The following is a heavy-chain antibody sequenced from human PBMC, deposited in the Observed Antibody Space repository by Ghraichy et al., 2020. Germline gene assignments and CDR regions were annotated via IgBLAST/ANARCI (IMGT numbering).Heavy chain of an antibody. D-gene: IGHD3-22*01. J-gene: IGHJ2*01. Sequence: GGSLRLSCAASGFTFSSYGMHWVRQAPGKGLEWVAVIWYDGSNKYYADSVKGRFTISRDNSKNTLYLQMNSLRAEDTAVYYCARIPDYYDSSVSDWYFDLWGRGTLVTVSS. V-gene: IGHV3-33*01. CDR1: GFTFSSYG. CDR2: IWYDGSNK. CDR3: ARIPDYYDSSVSDWYFDL.